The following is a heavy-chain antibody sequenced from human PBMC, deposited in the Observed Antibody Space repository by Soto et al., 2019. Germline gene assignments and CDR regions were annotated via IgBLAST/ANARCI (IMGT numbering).Heavy chain of an antibody. D-gene: IGHD3-3*01. J-gene: IGHJ4*02. CDR2: INCYNGNK. Sequence: ASVKVSCKPSGYTFTSYGVSWVRQAPGQGLEWMGWINCYNGNKNYAQKFRGRITLTTETSTSTAYMELKTLRPDDTAVYYCARDVEFWRGYFDSWGQGTLVTVSS. CDR1: GYTFTSYG. V-gene: IGHV1-18*04. CDR3: ARDVEFWRGYFDS.